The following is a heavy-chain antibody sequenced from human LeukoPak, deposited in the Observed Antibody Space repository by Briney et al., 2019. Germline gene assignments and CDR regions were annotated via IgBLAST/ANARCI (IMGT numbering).Heavy chain of an antibody. J-gene: IGHJ5*02. CDR1: GYTFIGYY. CDR3: VRSFEVDWNWFDP. CDR2: INPDTGGT. V-gene: IGHV1-2*06. D-gene: IGHD1-1*01. Sequence: GASVKVSCKASGYTFIGYYMHWVRQAPGQGLEWMGRINPDTGGTNYPQRFQGRVTMTRDTAISTIYMEPCRLEFDDTAVYYCVRSFEVDWNWFDPWGQGTLVTVSS.